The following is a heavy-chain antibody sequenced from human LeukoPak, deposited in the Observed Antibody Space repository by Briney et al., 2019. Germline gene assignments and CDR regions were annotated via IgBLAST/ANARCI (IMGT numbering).Heavy chain of an antibody. Sequence: SETLSLSCNVSGGSITSSSYYWGWIRQPPGKGLEWIGSIYYSGRTYYNPPLKSRVTTSVDTSKNQFSLKPSSVTAADTAVYYCARVWSGYYYYMDRWGKGTTVTVSS. CDR3: ARVWSGYYYYMDR. CDR1: GGSITSSSYY. CDR2: IYYSGRT. J-gene: IGHJ6*03. V-gene: IGHV4-39*07. D-gene: IGHD3-3*01.